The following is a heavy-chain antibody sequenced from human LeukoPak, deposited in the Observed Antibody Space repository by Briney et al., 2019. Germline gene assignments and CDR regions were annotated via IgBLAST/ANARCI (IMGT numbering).Heavy chain of an antibody. Sequence: GRSLRLSCAASGFTATSSYMNWVRQAPGRGLEWVSVIYSGGSTYYADSVKGRFTISRHNSKDTLYLQMNSLRVGDTAVYYCAREGRMAAAGHFFDYWGQGTLVTVSS. D-gene: IGHD6-13*01. J-gene: IGHJ4*02. V-gene: IGHV3-53*04. CDR1: GFTATSSY. CDR2: IYSGGST. CDR3: AREGRMAAAGHFFDY.